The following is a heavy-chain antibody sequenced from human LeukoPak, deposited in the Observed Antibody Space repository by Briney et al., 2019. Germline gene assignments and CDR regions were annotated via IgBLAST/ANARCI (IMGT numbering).Heavy chain of an antibody. D-gene: IGHD3-16*01. CDR1: GYTFTGYY. J-gene: IGHJ6*02. CDR3: ARNMITFGAPYYYYGMDV. Sequence: ASVKVSCKASGYTFTGYYMHWVRQAPGQGLEWMGWINPNSGGTNYAQKFQGRVTMTRDTSISTAYMELSRLRSDDTAVYYCARNMITFGAPYYYYGMDVRGQGTTVTVSS. CDR2: INPNSGGT. V-gene: IGHV1-2*02.